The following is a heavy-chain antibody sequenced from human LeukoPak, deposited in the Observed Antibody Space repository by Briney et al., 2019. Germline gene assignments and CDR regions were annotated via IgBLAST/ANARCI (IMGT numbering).Heavy chain of an antibody. CDR1: GGSFSGYY. CDR2: INHSGST. J-gene: IGHJ5*02. V-gene: IGHV4-34*01. CDR3: ATRNPYDFWSGYT. Sequence: PSETLSLTCAVYGGSFSGYYWSWLRQPPGKGLEWIGEINHSGSTNYNPSLKSRVTISVDTSKNQFSLTLSSVTAADTAVYYCATRNPYDFWSGYTWGQGTLVTVSS. D-gene: IGHD3-3*01.